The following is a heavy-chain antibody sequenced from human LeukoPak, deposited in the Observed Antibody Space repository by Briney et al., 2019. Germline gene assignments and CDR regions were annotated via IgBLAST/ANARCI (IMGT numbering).Heavy chain of an antibody. V-gene: IGHV5-51*01. CDR1: GYSFTSPR. CDR3: ARRGFVATTRNWFDP. D-gene: IGHD5-12*01. J-gene: IGHJ5*02. CDR2: IYPDDSDT. Sequence: GESLKISRQTSGYSFTSPRVGWVGQMPGESLEWMGIIYPDDSDTRYSPSFQGQVTISADKSTATAYLQWTSLKASDTAIYYCARRGFVATTRNWFDPWGQGTLVTVSS.